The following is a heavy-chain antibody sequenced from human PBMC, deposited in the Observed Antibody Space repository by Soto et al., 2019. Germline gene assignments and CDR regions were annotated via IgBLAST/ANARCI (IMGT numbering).Heavy chain of an antibody. V-gene: IGHV4-59*01. J-gene: IGHJ6*02. CDR3: ARLAGYYDSSGYYYAGYYYGMDV. Sequence: SETLSVTCTVSGGSISSYYWSWIRQPPGKGLEWIGYIYYSGSTNYNPSLKSRVTISVDTSKNQFSLKLSSVTAADTAVYYCARLAGYYDSSGYYYAGYYYGMDVLGQATTFT. CDR2: IYYSGST. D-gene: IGHD3-22*01. CDR1: GGSISSYY.